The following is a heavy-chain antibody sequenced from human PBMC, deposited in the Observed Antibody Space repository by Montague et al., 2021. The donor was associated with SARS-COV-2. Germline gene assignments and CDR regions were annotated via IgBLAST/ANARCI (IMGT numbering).Heavy chain of an antibody. D-gene: IGHD1-1*01. V-gene: IGHV3-66*01. CDR1: GITVSRNY. J-gene: IGHJ6*02. CDR3: ARDLLEIGGMDV. CDR2: IYSGGGT. Sequence: SLRLSCAASGITVSRNYMNWVRQAPGKGLEWVSLIYSGGGTYYADSVKGRFTISRDNSKNTLYLQMNSLRAEDTAVYYCARDLLEIGGMDVWGQGTTVTVSS.